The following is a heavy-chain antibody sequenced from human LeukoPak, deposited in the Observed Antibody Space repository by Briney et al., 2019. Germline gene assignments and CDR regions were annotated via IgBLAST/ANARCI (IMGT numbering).Heavy chain of an antibody. J-gene: IGHJ3*02. CDR1: GFTFSDYY. CDR3: ARTAFYYDTSGYDDAFDI. V-gene: IGHV3-11*01. D-gene: IGHD3-22*01. CDR2: ISRSGGTI. Sequence: PGGSLRLSCAASGFTFSDYYMSWIRQAPGKGLEWVSTISRSGGTIYYADSVKGRFTISREHAKNSLYLQMSSLRAEDTAVYYCARTAFYYDTSGYDDAFDIWGQGTMVTVSS.